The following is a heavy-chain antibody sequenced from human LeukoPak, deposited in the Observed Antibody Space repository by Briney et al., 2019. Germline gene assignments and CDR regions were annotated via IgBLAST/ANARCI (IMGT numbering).Heavy chain of an antibody. V-gene: IGHV3-21*01. J-gene: IGHJ4*02. CDR1: GFTFSSYS. D-gene: IGHD2-2*01. CDR2: ISSSSSYI. Sequence: PGGSLRLSCAASGFTFSSYSMNWGRQAPGKGLEWVSSISSSSSYIYYADSVKGRFTISRDNAKNSLYLQMNSLRAEDTAVYYCARDLGGYCSSTSCYDTDYWGQGTLVTVSS. CDR3: ARDLGGYCSSTSCYDTDY.